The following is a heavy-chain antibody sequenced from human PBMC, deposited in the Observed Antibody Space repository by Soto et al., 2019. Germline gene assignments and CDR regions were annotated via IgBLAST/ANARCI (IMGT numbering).Heavy chain of an antibody. CDR2: MEDSGST. V-gene: IGHV4-31*03. CDR3: ATAGRTNYFDY. J-gene: IGHJ4*02. Sequence: QVQLQESGPGLVKPSQTLSLTCTVSGGSISSGNYYWSWVRQHTGKGLEWIGHMEDSGSTYYNPSLKGRVTILGDTSKNQLSLKLSSMTAADTAVYYCATAGRTNYFDYCGQGTLVTVSS. D-gene: IGHD1-1*01. CDR1: GGSISSGNYY.